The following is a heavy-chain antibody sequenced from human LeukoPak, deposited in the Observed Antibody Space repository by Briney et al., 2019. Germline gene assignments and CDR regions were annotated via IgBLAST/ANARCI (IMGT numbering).Heavy chain of an antibody. CDR2: IYSGGST. J-gene: IGHJ5*02. CDR3: ARYISLHRARGALGGWFDP. CDR1: GFTVSSNY. D-gene: IGHD3-10*01. Sequence: GGSLRLSCAASGFTVSSNYMSWVRQDPGKGLEWVSVIYSGGSTYYADSVKGRFTSSRDNSKNTLYLQMNSLRAEDTAVYYCARYISLHRARGALGGWFDPWGQGTLVTVSS. V-gene: IGHV3-53*01.